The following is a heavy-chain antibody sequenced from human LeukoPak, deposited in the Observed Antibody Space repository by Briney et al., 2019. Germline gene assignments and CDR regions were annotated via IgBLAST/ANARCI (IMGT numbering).Heavy chain of an antibody. Sequence: PSGTLSLTCAVSGGAISSNNWWSWVRQPPGKGLEWIGEIYHSGSTNYNPSLKSRDTISVDKSKNQFSLKLSSVTAADTAMYYCARVASLQTGAFDVWGQGTMVTVSS. D-gene: IGHD5-24*01. CDR3: ARVASLQTGAFDV. V-gene: IGHV4-4*02. J-gene: IGHJ3*01. CDR1: GGAISSNNW. CDR2: IYHSGST.